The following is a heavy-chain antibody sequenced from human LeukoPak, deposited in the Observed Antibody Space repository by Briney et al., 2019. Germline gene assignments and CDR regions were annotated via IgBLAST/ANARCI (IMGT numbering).Heavy chain of an antibody. J-gene: IGHJ4*02. Sequence: PSETLSLTCTVSGGSISSYYWGWIRQSPGKGLEWIGNAFYSGRAYYNPSLKSRVTISVDTSKSQFSLKVTSAIAADTAVYYCAGSFGAATGSLDYWGQGILVTVSS. CDR2: AFYSGRA. D-gene: IGHD3-16*01. V-gene: IGHV4-39*01. CDR3: AGSFGAATGSLDY. CDR1: GGSISSYY.